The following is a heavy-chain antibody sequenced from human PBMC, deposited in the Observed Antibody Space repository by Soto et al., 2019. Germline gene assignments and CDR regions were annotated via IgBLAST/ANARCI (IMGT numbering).Heavy chain of an antibody. D-gene: IGHD5-12*01. V-gene: IGHV3-53*02. CDR2: IYSGGST. CDR1: GFTVSSNY. Sequence: EVQLVETGGGLIQPGGSLRLSCAASGFTVSSNYMSWVRQAPGKGLEWVSVIYSGGSTYYADSVKGRFTISRDNSKNTLYLQMHSLRAEDTAVYYCARESMDSSSKDGKVATMVDYWGQGTLVTVSS. J-gene: IGHJ4*02. CDR3: ARESMDSSSKDGKVATMVDY.